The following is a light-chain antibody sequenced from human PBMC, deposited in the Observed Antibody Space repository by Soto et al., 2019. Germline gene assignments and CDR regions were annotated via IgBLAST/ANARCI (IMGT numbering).Light chain of an antibody. Sequence: EIVLTQSPGTLSLSPVERATLSCRASESVSDNYLAWYQQRSGQAPRLVIYGASSRASAVPDRFSGSGSGADFTLTISRLEPEDFAVYYCQQYGDSPRSFGQGTKVDIK. V-gene: IGKV3-20*01. CDR2: GAS. J-gene: IGKJ1*01. CDR1: ESVSDNY. CDR3: QQYGDSPRS.